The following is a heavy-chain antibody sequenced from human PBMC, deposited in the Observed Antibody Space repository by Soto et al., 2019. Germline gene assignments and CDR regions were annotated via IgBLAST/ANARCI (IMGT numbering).Heavy chain of an antibody. CDR3: AKPSPEMLNGYSPFDH. Sequence: GGSLRLSCVASGFTFSGYAMSWVRQAPGKGLHWVSAIRDTGGYTYYADSVKGRFTISRDQSKRTLFLQMDSLTADDSALYYCAKPSPEMLNGYSPFDHWGPGILVTVSS. V-gene: IGHV3-23*01. D-gene: IGHD3-9*01. CDR1: GFTFSGYA. CDR2: IRDTGGYT. J-gene: IGHJ4*02.